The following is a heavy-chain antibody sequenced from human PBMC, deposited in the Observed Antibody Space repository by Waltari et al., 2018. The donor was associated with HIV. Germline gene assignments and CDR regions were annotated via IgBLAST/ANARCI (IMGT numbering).Heavy chain of an antibody. D-gene: IGHD4-4*01. CDR1: GGSMTSSSYY. J-gene: IGHJ5*02. CDR3: ARSFSGYSNYFDP. CDR2: MSYSGSS. V-gene: IGHV4-39*01. Sequence: QLQLQESGPGLVKSSETLSLTCTVSGGSMTSSSYYWGWIRQPPGKGLAWIGSMSYSGSSYQKSSLRSRLTRSVDTSKNQFSLKLTSVTAADTAVYYCARSFSGYSNYFDPWGEGTLVTVSS.